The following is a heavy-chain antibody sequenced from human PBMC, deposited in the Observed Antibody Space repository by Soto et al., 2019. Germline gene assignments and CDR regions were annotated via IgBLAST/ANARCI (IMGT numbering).Heavy chain of an antibody. CDR1: CGSISSYY. Sequence: SETLSLTCTFSCGSISSYYWSWIRQPPGKGLEWIGYIYYSGSTNYNPSFYSRVIISVDTSKYQFSLKLSSVTAADTAAYYCARRYGSCFDYWGQGTLVTVS. D-gene: IGHD5-18*01. J-gene: IGHJ4*02. V-gene: IGHV4-59*01. CDR2: IYYSGST. CDR3: ARRYGSCFDY.